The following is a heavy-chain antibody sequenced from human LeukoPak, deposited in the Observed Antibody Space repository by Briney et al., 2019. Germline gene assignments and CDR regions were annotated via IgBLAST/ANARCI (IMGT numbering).Heavy chain of an antibody. CDR2: IYHTGTT. CDR3: ARSPDDAFDI. Sequence: SETLSLACTVSGGSVSSGGYYWSWIRQHPGKGLEWIAYIYHTGTTYYNPSLKSRVTISVDTSKNQFSLKLSSVTAADTAVYYCARSPDDAFDIWGQGTMVTVSS. CDR1: GGSVSSGGYY. V-gene: IGHV4-31*03. J-gene: IGHJ3*02.